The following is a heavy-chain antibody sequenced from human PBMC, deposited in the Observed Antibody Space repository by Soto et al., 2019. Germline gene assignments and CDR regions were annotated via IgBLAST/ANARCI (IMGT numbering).Heavy chain of an antibody. D-gene: IGHD4-17*01. CDR3: VEEWHSDGDGAAFDV. V-gene: IGHV3-30*18. CDR2: VSRDGFTK. Sequence: QVQLVESGGGVVQPGRSLRLSCAASGFTLSNYGMQRVRQAPGKGLEWVAVVSRDGFTKFYAGSEKGRFTISRDDSKNTMYMQVNCLRPEYTAVYYCVEEWHSDGDGAAFDVWGQGTMVTVSS. J-gene: IGHJ3*01. CDR1: GFTLSNYG.